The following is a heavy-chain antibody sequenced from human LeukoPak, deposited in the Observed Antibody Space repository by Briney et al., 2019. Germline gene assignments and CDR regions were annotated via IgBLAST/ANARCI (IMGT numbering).Heavy chain of an antibody. D-gene: IGHD6-6*01. V-gene: IGHV3-7*01. CDR2: IKQDGSEK. Sequence: GGSLRLSCAASGFTFSNYWMGWVRQAPGKGLEWVANIKQDGSEKRYVDPVKGRFTISRDNAKNSLYLQMNSLRAEDTAVYYCARSVTLEYSSWDYWGQGTLVTVSS. CDR1: GFTFSNYW. J-gene: IGHJ4*02. CDR3: ARSVTLEYSSWDY.